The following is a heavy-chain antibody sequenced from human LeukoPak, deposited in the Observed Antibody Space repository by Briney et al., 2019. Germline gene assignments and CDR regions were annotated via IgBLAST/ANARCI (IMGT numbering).Heavy chain of an antibody. V-gene: IGHV3-21*01. J-gene: IGHJ4*02. D-gene: IGHD1-26*01. CDR2: ISTTSSYI. Sequence: GGSLRLSCAASGFTFSSYAMSWVRQAPGKGLEWVSSISTTSSYIYYADSVKGRFTISRDNAKNSLFPQMNSLRAEDTAVYYCASAFGGSGSYSGVYFDSWGQGILVTVSS. CDR1: GFTFSSYA. CDR3: ASAFGGSGSYSGVYFDS.